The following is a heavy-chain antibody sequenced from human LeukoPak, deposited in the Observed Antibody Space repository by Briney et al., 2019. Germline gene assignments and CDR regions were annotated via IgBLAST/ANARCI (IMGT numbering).Heavy chain of an antibody. J-gene: IGHJ6*03. CDR2: ISYDGSNK. CDR1: GFTFSSYP. V-gene: IGHV3-30*04. D-gene: IGHD6-19*01. CDR3: ARAVFIAVSSRNLPRNYYMDV. Sequence: PGGPLRLSCAASGFTFSSYPLHWVRQAPGKGLEWVAVISYDGSNKYYADSVKGRFTISRDNSKNTLYLQMNSLRPEDTAVYYCARAVFIAVSSRNLPRNYYMDVWGKGTTVTVSS.